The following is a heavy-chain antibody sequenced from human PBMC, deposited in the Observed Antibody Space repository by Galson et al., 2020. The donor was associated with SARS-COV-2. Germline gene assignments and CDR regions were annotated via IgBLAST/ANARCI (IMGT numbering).Heavy chain of an antibody. J-gene: IGHJ4*02. V-gene: IGHV3-21*01. D-gene: IGHD5-12*01. CDR3: AVARRSEAVDY. CDR1: GFTFSSYS. CDR2: ISSSSSYK. Sequence: GGSLRLSCAASGFTFSSYSMNWVRQAPGKGLEWVSSISSSSSYKYYAGSVKGRFPISRDNAKNSLYLQMNSLRAEDTAVYYCAVARRSEAVDYWGQGTLVTVSS.